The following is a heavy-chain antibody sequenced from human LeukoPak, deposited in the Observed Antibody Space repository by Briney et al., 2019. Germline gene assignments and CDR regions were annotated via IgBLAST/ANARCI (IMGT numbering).Heavy chain of an antibody. D-gene: IGHD3-10*01. J-gene: IGHJ4*02. Sequence: SETLSLTCTVSGGSISSYYWTWIRQPPGKGLEWIGSLYYSGSTNYNPSLKSRVTISVDTSKNQFSLKLSSVTAADTAVYYCARDRIYGSGSDHFDYWGQGTLVTVSS. CDR2: LYYSGST. CDR1: GGSISSYY. V-gene: IGHV4-59*12. CDR3: ARDRIYGSGSDHFDY.